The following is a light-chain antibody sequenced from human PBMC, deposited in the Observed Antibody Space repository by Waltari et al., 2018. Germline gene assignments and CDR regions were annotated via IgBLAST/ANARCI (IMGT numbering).Light chain of an antibody. Sequence: DIVMTQSPLTLPVTPGEPASISCRSSQGLLHTTGYNYLGWYLQKPGQSPQLLIYLGSNRASGVPDRFSGSASGTDFTLIISRVEAEDVGVYYCMQVFQTPYTFGQGTKLEIK. CDR1: QGLLHTTGYNY. V-gene: IGKV2-28*01. CDR3: MQVFQTPYT. CDR2: LGS. J-gene: IGKJ2*01.